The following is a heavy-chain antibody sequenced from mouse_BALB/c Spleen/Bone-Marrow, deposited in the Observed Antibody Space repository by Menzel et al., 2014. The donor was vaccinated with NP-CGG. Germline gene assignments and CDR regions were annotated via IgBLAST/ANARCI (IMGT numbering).Heavy chain of an antibody. CDR2: IWAGGST. D-gene: IGHD2-4*01. J-gene: IGHJ3*01. V-gene: IGHV2-9*02. CDR1: GFSLTSYG. CDR3: AREATMITWFAY. Sequence: QVQLQQSGPGLVAPSQSLSITCTVSGFSLTSYGVHWVRQPPGKGLEWLGVIWAGGSTNYNSALMSRLSISKDNSKSQVFLKMNGLQTDDTAMYYCAREATMITWFAYWGQGTLVTVSA.